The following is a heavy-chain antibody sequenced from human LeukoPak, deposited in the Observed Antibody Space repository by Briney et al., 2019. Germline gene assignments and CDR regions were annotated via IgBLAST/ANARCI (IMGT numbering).Heavy chain of an antibody. CDR2: IWYDGSNK. V-gene: IGHV3-33*01. J-gene: IGHJ4*02. D-gene: IGHD4-17*01. Sequence: GGSLRLSCAASGFTFSSYGMHWVRQAPGKGLEWVAVIWYDGSNKYYADSVKGRFIISRDNSKNTLYLQMNSLRAEDTAVYYCARDRTTALLDYWGQGTLVTVSS. CDR1: GFTFSSYG. CDR3: ARDRTTALLDY.